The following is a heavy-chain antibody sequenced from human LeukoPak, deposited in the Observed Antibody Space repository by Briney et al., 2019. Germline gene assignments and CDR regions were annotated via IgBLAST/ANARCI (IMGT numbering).Heavy chain of an antibody. CDR2: IYYSGST. J-gene: IGHJ6*02. D-gene: IGHD3-3*01. CDR1: GGSIRSAAYY. CDR3: ARENFWLPKYYYGMDV. V-gene: IGHV4-31*03. Sequence: SQTLSLTCTVSGGSIRSAAYYWSWIRQPPGKGLEWIWYIYYSGSTYYNPSLKSRVTISVDTSKNQFSLKLSSVTAADTAVYYCARENFWLPKYYYGMDVWGQGTTVTVSS.